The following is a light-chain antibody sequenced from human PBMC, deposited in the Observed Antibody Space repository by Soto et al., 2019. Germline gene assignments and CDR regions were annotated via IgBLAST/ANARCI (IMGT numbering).Light chain of an antibody. CDR2: DAS. J-gene: IGKJ2*01. CDR3: QQYGSSPPNI. Sequence: EIVLTQSPGNLSLSPGERATLACGTGKSVSSTYLAWYQQKPGQAPRLLIYDASSRATGIPDRFSGSGSGTDFTLTISRLEPEDFAVYHCQQYGSSPPNIFGQGTKLEIK. CDR1: KSVSSTY. V-gene: IGKV3-20*01.